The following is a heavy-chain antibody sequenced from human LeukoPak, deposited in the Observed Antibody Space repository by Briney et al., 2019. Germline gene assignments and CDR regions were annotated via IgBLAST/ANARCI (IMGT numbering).Heavy chain of an antibody. CDR1: GFTFSSYG. V-gene: IGHV3-30*18. CDR2: ISYDGSNK. CDR3: AKDKDKGHSGSGNWFDP. J-gene: IGHJ5*02. Sequence: GRSLRLSCAASGFTFSSYGMHWVRQAPGKGLEWVAVISYDGSNKYYADSVKGRFTISRDNSKNTLYLQMNSLRAEDTAVYYCAKDKDKGHSGSGNWFDPWGQGTLATVSS. D-gene: IGHD3-10*01.